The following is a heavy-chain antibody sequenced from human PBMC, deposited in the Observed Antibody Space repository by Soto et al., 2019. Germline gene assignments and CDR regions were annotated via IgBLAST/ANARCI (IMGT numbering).Heavy chain of an antibody. CDR2: IYYNGDT. Sequence: SETLSLTCTVSGGSISAAAYYWSWIRQLPGKGLEWIGYIYYNGDTYYNPSLERRVTISLDTSKNQFSLELTSVTAADTAVYYCARETGYYGGYNWFDPWGQGTLVTVSS. CDR1: GGSISAAAYY. V-gene: IGHV4-31*03. J-gene: IGHJ5*02. D-gene: IGHD3-3*01. CDR3: ARETGYYGGYNWFDP.